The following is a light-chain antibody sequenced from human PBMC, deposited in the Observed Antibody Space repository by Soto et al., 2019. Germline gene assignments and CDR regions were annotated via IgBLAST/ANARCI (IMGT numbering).Light chain of an antibody. CDR3: QQRFSWPPLT. J-gene: IGKJ4*01. CDR2: DAS. CDR1: QSVSSY. V-gene: IGKV3-11*01. Sequence: EIVLTQSPATLSLSPGERATLSCRASQSVSSYLAWYQQKPGQAPRLLIYDASNRATGIPARFSGSGSGTDFTLTISSPEPEDFAVYYCQQRFSWPPLTFGGGTKVEIK.